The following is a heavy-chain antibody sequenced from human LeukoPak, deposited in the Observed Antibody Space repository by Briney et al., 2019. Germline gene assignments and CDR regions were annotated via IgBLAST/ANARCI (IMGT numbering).Heavy chain of an antibody. J-gene: IGHJ5*02. Sequence: SETLSLTCGVYGGSFSGYYWTWIRQPPGKGLEWIGEINDSGTTNYNPSLQSRVTISVDTSKKQFSLKLNSLTAADTAVYYCARWWGFDPWGQGTLVTVSS. D-gene: IGHD2-15*01. CDR2: INDSGTT. CDR3: ARWWGFDP. CDR1: GGSFSGYY. V-gene: IGHV4-34*01.